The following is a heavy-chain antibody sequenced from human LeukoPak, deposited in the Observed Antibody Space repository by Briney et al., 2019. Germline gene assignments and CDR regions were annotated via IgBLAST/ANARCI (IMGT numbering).Heavy chain of an antibody. CDR3: AREDGSGSSPDAFDI. Sequence: GGSLRLSCAASGFTFSSYSMNWVRQAPGKGLEWVSSISSSSSYIYYADSVKGRFTISRDNAKNSLYLQMNSLRAEDTAVYYCAREDGSGSSPDAFDIWGQGTMVTVSS. V-gene: IGHV3-21*01. J-gene: IGHJ3*02. CDR2: ISSSSSYI. D-gene: IGHD3-10*01. CDR1: GFTFSSYS.